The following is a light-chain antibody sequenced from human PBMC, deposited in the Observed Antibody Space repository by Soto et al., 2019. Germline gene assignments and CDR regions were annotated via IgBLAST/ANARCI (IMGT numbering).Light chain of an antibody. CDR2: GAS. CDR1: QTVRTR. J-gene: IGKJ5*01. CDR3: HQYDRWPRTT. V-gene: IGKV3-15*01. Sequence: DIVMTQFPATLSLSPGEGVTLSCRASQTVRTRIAWYQQRPDQAPRLLILGASTRATGVPDRFSGSGSGTEFTLSIRSLQSEDSGVYYCHQYDRWPRTTFGQGTRLDIK.